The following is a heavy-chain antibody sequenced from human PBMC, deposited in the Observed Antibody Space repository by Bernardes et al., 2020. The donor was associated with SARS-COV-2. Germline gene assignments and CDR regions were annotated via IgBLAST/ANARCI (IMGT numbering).Heavy chain of an antibody. V-gene: IGHV1-8*01. D-gene: IGHD5-18*01. CDR2: MNPNSGNT. CDR3: ARGEGGAYSYVIKNY. CDR1: GYTFTSYD. J-gene: IGHJ4*02. Sequence: ASVKVSCKASGYTFTSYDINWVRQATGQGLEWMGWMNPNSGNTGHAQKFQGRVTMTRNTSISTAYMELSSLRSEDTAVYYCARGEGGAYSYVIKNYWGQGTLVTVSS.